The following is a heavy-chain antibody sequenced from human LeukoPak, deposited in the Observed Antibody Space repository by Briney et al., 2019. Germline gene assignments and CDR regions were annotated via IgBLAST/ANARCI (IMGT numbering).Heavy chain of an antibody. V-gene: IGHV3-48*02. J-gene: IGHJ4*02. CDR2: ISSSSSSI. CDR1: GFTFSSYS. D-gene: IGHD1-26*01. CDR3: ARASGSYDFDY. Sequence: GSLRLSCAASGFTFSSYSMNWVRQAPGEGLEWVSYISSSSSSIYYADSVKGRFTISRDNAKNSLYLQMNSLRDADTAVYYCARASGSYDFDYWGQGTLVTVSS.